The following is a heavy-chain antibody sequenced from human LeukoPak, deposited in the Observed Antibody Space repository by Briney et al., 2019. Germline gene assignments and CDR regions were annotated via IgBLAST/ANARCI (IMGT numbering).Heavy chain of an antibody. V-gene: IGHV4-59*01. CDR2: IYYSGST. J-gene: IGHJ4*02. D-gene: IGHD2-15*01. Sequence: SETLSLTCTVSGGSISSYYWSWIRQPPGKGLEWIGYIYYSGSTNYNPSLKSRVTISVDTSKNQFSQKLSSVTAADAAVYYCASQDGLLRFDYWGQGTLVTVSS. CDR3: ASQDGLLRFDY. CDR1: GGSISSYY.